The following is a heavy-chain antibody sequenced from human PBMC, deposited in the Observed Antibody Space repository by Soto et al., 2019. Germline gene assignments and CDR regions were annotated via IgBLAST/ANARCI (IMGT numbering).Heavy chain of an antibody. Sequence: QVQLVQSGAEVKKPGSSVKVSCKASGGTFSSYTISWVRQAPGQGLEWMGRIIPILGIANYAQKFQGRVTITADKSTSTDYMGMSSLRSEDTAVYYCARASVVDGDKGGYFDYWGQGTLVTFSS. CDR2: IIPILGIA. CDR3: ARASVVDGDKGGYFDY. CDR1: GGTFSSYT. D-gene: IGHD2-15*01. J-gene: IGHJ4*02. V-gene: IGHV1-69*02.